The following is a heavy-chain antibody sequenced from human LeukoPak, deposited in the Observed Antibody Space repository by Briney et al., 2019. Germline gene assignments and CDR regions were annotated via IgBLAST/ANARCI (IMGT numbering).Heavy chain of an antibody. D-gene: IGHD3-9*01. Sequence: GGSLRLSCVASGFTFSRYNMNWVRQAPGKGLEWVSYISSSSSTIYYAGSVKGRFTISRDNAKNSLYLQMNSLRAEDTAVYYCAREGSSILTGPNWFDPWGQGTLVTVSS. CDR3: AREGSSILTGPNWFDP. V-gene: IGHV3-48*01. J-gene: IGHJ5*02. CDR2: ISSSSSTI. CDR1: GFTFSRYN.